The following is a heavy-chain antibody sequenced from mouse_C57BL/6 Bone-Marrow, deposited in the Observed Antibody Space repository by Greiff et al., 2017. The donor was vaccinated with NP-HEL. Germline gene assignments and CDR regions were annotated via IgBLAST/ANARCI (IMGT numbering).Heavy chain of an antibody. J-gene: IGHJ1*03. CDR2: ISYSGST. V-gene: IGHV3-8*01. CDR1: GYSITSDY. D-gene: IGHD1-1*01. CDR3: ARSEDYYGSSYPWYFDV. Sequence: EVKLVESGPGLAKPSQTLSLTCSVTGYSITSDYWNWIRKFPGNKLEYMGYISYSGSTYYNPSLKSRISITRDTSKNQYYLQLNSVTTEDTATYYCARSEDYYGSSYPWYFDVWGTGTTVTVSS.